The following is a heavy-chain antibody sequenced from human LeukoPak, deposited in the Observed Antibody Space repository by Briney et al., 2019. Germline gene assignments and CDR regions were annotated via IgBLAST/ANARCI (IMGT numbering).Heavy chain of an antibody. D-gene: IGHD3-22*01. CDR3: ARASYYYDTTGLGAVDI. J-gene: IGHJ3*02. CDR1: GFTFNDHA. CDR2: IIWNGDNI. Sequence: GRSLRLSCAASGFTFNDHAMYWVRQAPGKGLEWVSGIIWNGDNIGYADSVKGRFTISRDDAKNSLFLQMNSLRTEDTALYYCARASYYYDTTGLGAVDIWGQGTMVTVSS. V-gene: IGHV3-9*01.